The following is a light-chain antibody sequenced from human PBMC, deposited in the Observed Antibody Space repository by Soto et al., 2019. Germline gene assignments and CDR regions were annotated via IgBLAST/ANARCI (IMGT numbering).Light chain of an antibody. CDR2: YAS. CDR1: KDSGNV. Sequence: AIQMTQYPSSLSESVGDRVTITCRASKDSGNVLGWYQQKPGKAPKLLIFYASTLQSGVPSRFSGSGSGTDFTLSISGLQPEDFASYYCLPDYNDPLTFDGVNKLEIK. V-gene: IGKV1-6*01. J-gene: IGKJ4*01. CDR3: LPDYNDPLT.